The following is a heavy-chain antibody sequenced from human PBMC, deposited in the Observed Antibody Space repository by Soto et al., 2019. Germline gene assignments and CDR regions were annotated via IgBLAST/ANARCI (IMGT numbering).Heavy chain of an antibody. D-gene: IGHD5-18*01. J-gene: IGHJ4*02. CDR1: GYAFTSYY. CDR2: INPSGGST. CDR3: ASTQWIQLWLPFDY. Sequence: SLKVSWKSSGYAFTSYYMHWVRQAPGQGLEWMGIINPSGGSTSYAQKFQGRVTMTRDTSTSTVYMELSSLRSEDTAVYYCASTQWIQLWLPFDYWGQGTLVNVSS. V-gene: IGHV1-46*01.